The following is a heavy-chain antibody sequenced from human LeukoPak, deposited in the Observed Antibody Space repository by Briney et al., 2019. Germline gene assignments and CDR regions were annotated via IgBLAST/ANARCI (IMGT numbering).Heavy chain of an antibody. V-gene: IGHV3-21*01. CDR1: GLTFSSYW. CDR3: ANHLACGSTTCPSFDH. D-gene: IGHD2-2*01. J-gene: IGHJ4*02. CDR2: ISHSGYDI. Sequence: GGSLRLSCVASGLTFSSYWMSWVRQAPGKGLEWVSSISHSGYDIYYADSVKGRFTISRDNAKNSLSLQMNNLRIDDTAVYYCANHLACGSTTCPSFDHWGQGTLVTVSS.